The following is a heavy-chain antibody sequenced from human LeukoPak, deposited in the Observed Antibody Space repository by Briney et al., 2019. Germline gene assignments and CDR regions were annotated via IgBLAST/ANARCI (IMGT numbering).Heavy chain of an antibody. Sequence: EASVKVSCKASGYTFTGYYMHWVRQAPGQGLEWMGGIIPIFGTANYAQKFQGRVTITADESTSTAYMELSSLRSEDTAVYYCARGFGELLPFDYWGQGTLVTVSS. CDR1: GYTFTGYY. V-gene: IGHV1-69*13. CDR2: IIPIFGTA. J-gene: IGHJ4*02. D-gene: IGHD3-10*01. CDR3: ARGFGELLPFDY.